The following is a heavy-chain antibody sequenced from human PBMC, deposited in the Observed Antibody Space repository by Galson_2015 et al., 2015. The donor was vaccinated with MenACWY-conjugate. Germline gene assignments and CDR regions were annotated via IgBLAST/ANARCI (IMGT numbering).Heavy chain of an antibody. Sequence: SLRLSCAASGFTFSSYEMNWVRQAPGKGLEWISYISSTGNTIYYTDSVKGRFTISRDNAKNSLYLQMNILRVEDTAIYYCAVYCSSTRCYGASGGYWGQGTLVTVPS. D-gene: IGHD2-2*01. CDR2: ISSTGNTI. CDR1: GFTFSSYE. CDR3: AVYCSSTRCYGASGGY. V-gene: IGHV3-48*03. J-gene: IGHJ4*02.